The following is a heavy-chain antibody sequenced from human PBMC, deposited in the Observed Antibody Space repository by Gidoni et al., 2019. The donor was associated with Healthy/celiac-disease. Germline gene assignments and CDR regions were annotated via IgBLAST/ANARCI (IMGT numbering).Heavy chain of an antibody. CDR3: ARAFTVLDGYNSPARGQLVRHDAFDI. D-gene: IGHD5-12*01. CDR2: IIPIFGTA. V-gene: IGHV1-69*01. J-gene: IGHJ3*02. Sequence: QVQLVQSGAAVKKPGSSVKVSCTASGGTFSSYALLWVRLAPGQGLEWMGGIIPIFGTANYAQKCQGRVTITADEYTSTAYMELSSLRSEDTAVYYCARAFTVLDGYNSPARGQLVRHDAFDIWGQGTMVTVSS. CDR1: GGTFSSYA.